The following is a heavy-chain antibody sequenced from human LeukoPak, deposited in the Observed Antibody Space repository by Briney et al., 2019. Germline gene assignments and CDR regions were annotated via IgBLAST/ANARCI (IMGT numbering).Heavy chain of an antibody. CDR1: GFTFSSYA. D-gene: IGHD3-22*01. J-gene: IGHJ3*02. CDR2: SGDNT. Sequence: PGGSLRLSCAASGFTFSSYAMSWVRQAPGKGLEWVSSSGDNTRYADSVKGRFTISRDNSKNTLDLQMNGLRAEDTAVYYWAKSWRYYDSSNYYGFDIWGQGTKVNGSS. V-gene: IGHV3-23*01. CDR3: AKSWRYYDSSNYYGFDI.